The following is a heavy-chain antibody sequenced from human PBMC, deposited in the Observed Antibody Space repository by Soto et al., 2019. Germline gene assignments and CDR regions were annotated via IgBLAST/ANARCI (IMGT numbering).Heavy chain of an antibody. CDR2: ISWNSGSI. CDR1: GFTFDDYA. V-gene: IGHV3-9*01. D-gene: IGHD2-21*02. CDR3: AKDMEVTGGIYYYYYMDV. Sequence: PGGSLRLSCAASGFTFDDYAMHWVRQATGKGLEWVSGISWNSGSIGYADSVKGRFTISRDNAKNSLYLQMNSLRAEDTALYYCAKDMEVTGGIYYYYYMDVWGKGTTVTVSS. J-gene: IGHJ6*03.